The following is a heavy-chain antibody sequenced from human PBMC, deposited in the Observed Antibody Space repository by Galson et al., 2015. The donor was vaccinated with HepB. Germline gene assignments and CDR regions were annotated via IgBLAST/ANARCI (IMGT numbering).Heavy chain of an antibody. CDR1: GDSVSSNSAA. CDR3: ARGGGYSSSSPVDY. J-gene: IGHJ4*02. Sequence: CAIPGDSVSSNSAAWNWIRQSPSRGLEWLGRTYYRSKWYNDYAVSVKSRVTINPDTSKNQFSLRLNSVTPEDTAVYYCARGGGYSSSSPVDYWGQGTLVTVSS. D-gene: IGHD6-6*01. CDR2: TYYRSKWYN. V-gene: IGHV6-1*01.